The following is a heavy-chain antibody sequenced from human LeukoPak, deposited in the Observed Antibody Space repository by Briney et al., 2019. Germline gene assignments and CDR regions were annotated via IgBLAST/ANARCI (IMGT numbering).Heavy chain of an antibody. D-gene: IGHD6-13*01. CDR3: ARPDSSSWHFDY. Sequence: GESLKISCMASGYSFTNYWIGWVRQMPGKGLEWMGIIYPDDSDARHSPSFQGQVTISADKSISTAYLQWSSLKASDTAMYFCARPDSSSWHFDYWGQGTLVTVSS. CDR1: GYSFTNYW. J-gene: IGHJ4*02. V-gene: IGHV5-51*01. CDR2: IYPDDSDA.